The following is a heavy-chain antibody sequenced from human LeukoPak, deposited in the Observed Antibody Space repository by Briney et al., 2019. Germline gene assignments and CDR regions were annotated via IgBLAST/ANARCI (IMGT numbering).Heavy chain of an antibody. CDR1: GDSFSSNSAA. Sequence: SQTLSLTCAISGDSFSSNSAAWNWIRQSPSRGLEWLGRTYYRSKWYNDYAVSVKSRITINPDTSKNQFSLQLNSVTPEDTAVYYCARSVDYYDSSGYYWAYWFDPWGQGTLVTVSS. J-gene: IGHJ5*02. D-gene: IGHD3-22*01. V-gene: IGHV6-1*01. CDR2: TYYRSKWYN. CDR3: ARSVDYYDSSGYYWAYWFDP.